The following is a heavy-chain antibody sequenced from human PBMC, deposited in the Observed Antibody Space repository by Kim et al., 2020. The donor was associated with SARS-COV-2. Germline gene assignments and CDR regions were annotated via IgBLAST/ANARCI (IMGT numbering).Heavy chain of an antibody. CDR3: ARGYGIFYGMDV. D-gene: IGHD6-13*01. J-gene: IGHJ6*02. CDR2: T. Sequence: TYDNPSLKRRVTISVDTSKNQFSLTLSSVTAADTAVYFCARGYGIFYGMDVWGQGTTVTVSS. V-gene: IGHV4-30-4*05.